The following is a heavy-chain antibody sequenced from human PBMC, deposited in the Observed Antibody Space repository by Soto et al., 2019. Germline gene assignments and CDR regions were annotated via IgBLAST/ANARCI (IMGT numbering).Heavy chain of an antibody. J-gene: IGHJ4*02. V-gene: IGHV1-18*01. D-gene: IGHD6-13*01. Sequence: ASVKVSCKAYGYTFTSYGISWVRQAPGQGLEWMGWISAYNGNTNYAQKLQGRVTMTTDTSTSTAYMELRSLRSDDTAVYYCARTLYSNTKFDYWGQGTLVTVSS. CDR1: GYTFTSYG. CDR2: ISAYNGNT. CDR3: ARTLYSNTKFDY.